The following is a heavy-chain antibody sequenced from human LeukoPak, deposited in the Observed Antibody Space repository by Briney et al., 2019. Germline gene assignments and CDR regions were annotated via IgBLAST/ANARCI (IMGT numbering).Heavy chain of an antibody. CDR2: ISGSGDST. CDR1: GFTFSSNS. CDR3: TKWSGFGDD. J-gene: IGHJ4*02. D-gene: IGHD3-10*01. Sequence: SGGSLRLSCAASGFTFSSNSMTWVRQPPGKGLEWVSGISGSGDSTFYADSVKGRFTISRDNSRNTLYLQMSSLRPEDTAVYYCTKWSGFGDDWGQGTLVTVSS. V-gene: IGHV3-23*01.